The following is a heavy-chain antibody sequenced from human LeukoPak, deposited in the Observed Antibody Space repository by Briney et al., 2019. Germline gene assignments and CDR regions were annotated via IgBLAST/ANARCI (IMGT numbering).Heavy chain of an antibody. J-gene: IGHJ4*02. CDR2: ISGSGGST. D-gene: IGHD3-22*01. V-gene: IGHV3-23*01. CDR3: AKNSADYYDSSDYHWTLRFDY. Sequence: GGSLRLSCAVSGFTFSIYAMNWVRQAPGKGLEWVSTISGSGGSTYYADSVKGRFTISRDNSKNTLYLQMNSLRAEDTAAYYCAKNSADYYDSSDYHWTLRFDYWAREALSPSPQ. CDR1: GFTFSIYA.